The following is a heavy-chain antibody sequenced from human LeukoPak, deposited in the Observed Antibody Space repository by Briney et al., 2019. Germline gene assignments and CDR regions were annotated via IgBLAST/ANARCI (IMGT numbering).Heavy chain of an antibody. CDR3: ARAFGDNYQGVSGY. Sequence: GASVKVSCKASGYTFTSYGISWVRQAPGQGLEWMGWISAYNGNTNYAQNLQGRVIMTTDTSTSTDYMELRSLRYDDTAAYYCARAFGDNYQGVSGYWGQGTLVTVSS. J-gene: IGHJ4*02. CDR2: ISAYNGNT. D-gene: IGHD1-1*01. V-gene: IGHV1-18*01. CDR1: GYTFTSYG.